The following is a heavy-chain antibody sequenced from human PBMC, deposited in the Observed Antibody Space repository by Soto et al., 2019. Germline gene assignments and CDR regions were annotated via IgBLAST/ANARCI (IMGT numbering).Heavy chain of an antibody. CDR3: ARAGYYDSSGYPINGMDV. D-gene: IGHD3-22*01. J-gene: IGHJ6*02. CDR1: GYTFTSYA. Sequence: ASVKVSCKASGYTFTSYAMHWVRQAPGQRLEWMGRINAVLGKAKYAQKFQGRVTMTRDTSTSTVYMELSSLRSEDTAVYYCARAGYYDSSGYPINGMDVWGQGTTVTVSS. V-gene: IGHV1-3*01. CDR2: INAVLGKA.